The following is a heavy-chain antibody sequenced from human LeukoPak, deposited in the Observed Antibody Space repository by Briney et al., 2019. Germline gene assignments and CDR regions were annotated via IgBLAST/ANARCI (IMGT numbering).Heavy chain of an antibody. CDR1: VGSISSYY. Sequence: SETLSLTCTVSVGSISSYYWSWIRQPPREGVEWVGYIYYSGSTNYNPSLKSRVTISVDTSKNQFSMKLSSVTAADTAVYYCARGGIAVALPSDYWGQGTLVTVSS. V-gene: IGHV4-59*01. J-gene: IGHJ4*02. CDR2: IYYSGST. D-gene: IGHD6-19*01. CDR3: ARGGIAVALPSDY.